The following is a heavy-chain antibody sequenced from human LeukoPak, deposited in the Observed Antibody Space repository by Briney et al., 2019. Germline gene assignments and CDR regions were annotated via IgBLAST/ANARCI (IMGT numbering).Heavy chain of an antibody. CDR3: ARGRSSWYGTRTDAFDI. CDR2: MNPNSGNT. J-gene: IGHJ3*02. CDR1: GYTFTCYD. Sequence: ASVKVSCKASGYTFTCYDINWVRQATGQGLEWMGWMNPNSGNTGYTQKFKGRVTMTRNTSISPGYMELSSLRSEDMAVYYCARGRSSWYGTRTDAFDIWGQGTMVTVS. D-gene: IGHD6-13*01. V-gene: IGHV1-8*01.